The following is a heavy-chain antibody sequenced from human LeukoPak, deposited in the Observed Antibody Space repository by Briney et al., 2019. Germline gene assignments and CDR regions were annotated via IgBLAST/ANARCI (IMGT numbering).Heavy chain of an antibody. Sequence: SETLSLTCAVSGGSISNSEWWSWVRQPPGKGLEWIGEIYHTGSTNYNPSLKSRVTISVDKSKNQFSLNLSSVTAADTAVYYCARRIQLWPYYFDYWGQGTLVTVSS. CDR2: IYHTGST. D-gene: IGHD5-18*01. CDR3: ARRIQLWPYYFDY. V-gene: IGHV4-4*02. J-gene: IGHJ4*02. CDR1: GGSISNSEW.